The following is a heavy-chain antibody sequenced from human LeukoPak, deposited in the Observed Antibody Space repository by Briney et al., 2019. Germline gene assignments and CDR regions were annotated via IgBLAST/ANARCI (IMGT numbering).Heavy chain of an antibody. D-gene: IGHD2-8*01. CDR2: ISSSSSYI. CDR1: GFTFSSYA. J-gene: IGHJ4*02. CDR3: ARKDIVLTHYFDY. V-gene: IGHV3-21*01. Sequence: GGSLRLSCAASGFTFSSYAMHWVRQAPGKGLEWVSSISSSSSYIYYADSVRGRFTISRDNAKNPLYLQMNSLRAEDTAVYYCARKDIVLTHYFDYWGQGTLVTVSS.